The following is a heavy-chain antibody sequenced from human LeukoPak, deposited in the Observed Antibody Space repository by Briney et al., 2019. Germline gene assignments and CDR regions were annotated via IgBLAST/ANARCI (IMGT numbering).Heavy chain of an antibody. CDR1: GYTFTNFW. V-gene: IGHV5-51*01. CDR3: ARPARPAITVAAYDY. D-gene: IGHD6-19*01. CDR2: IFPGDSDT. Sequence: GESLKISCKGSGYTFTNFWIGWVRQMPGEGLEWMGIIFPGDSDTRYSPSFQGQVIISVDKSIGTAYLQWNRLKASDTAMYYCARPARPAITVAAYDYWGQGTLVTVSS. J-gene: IGHJ4*02.